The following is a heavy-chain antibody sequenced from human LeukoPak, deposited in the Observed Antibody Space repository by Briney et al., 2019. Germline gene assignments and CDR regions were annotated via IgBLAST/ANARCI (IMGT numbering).Heavy chain of an antibody. V-gene: IGHV4-59*01. CDR1: GGSISSYY. D-gene: IGHD6-13*01. CDR3: ARADTYSSSWYGNYFDY. CDR2: IYYSGST. J-gene: IGHJ4*02. Sequence: SETLSLTCTVSGGSISSYYWSWIRQPPGKGLEWIGYIYYSGSTNYNPSLKSRVTISVDTSENQFSLKLSSVTAADTAVYYCARADTYSSSWYGNYFDYWGQGTLVTVSS.